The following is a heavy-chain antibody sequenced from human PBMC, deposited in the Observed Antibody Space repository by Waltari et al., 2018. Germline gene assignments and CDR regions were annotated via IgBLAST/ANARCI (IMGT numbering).Heavy chain of an antibody. Sequence: EVQLVESGGGLVQPGGSLRLSCAASGFTFSSYSMNWVRQAPGKGLEWGSYISSSSSTIYYADSVKGRFTISRDNAKNSLYLQMNSLRAEDTAVYYCASVPSRFDYWGQGTLVTVSS. CDR1: GFTFSSYS. J-gene: IGHJ4*02. V-gene: IGHV3-48*01. CDR2: ISSSSSTI. CDR3: ASVPSRFDY.